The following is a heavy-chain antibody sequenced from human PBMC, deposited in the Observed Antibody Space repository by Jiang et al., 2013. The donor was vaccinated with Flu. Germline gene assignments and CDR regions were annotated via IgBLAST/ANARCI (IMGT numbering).Heavy chain of an antibody. CDR3: ARGTRTGTYYDILTGYYMGDWFDP. V-gene: IGHV1-8*01. CDR1: GYTFTSYD. D-gene: IGHD3-9*01. J-gene: IGHJ5*02. Sequence: GAEVKKPGASVKVSCKASGYTFTSYDINWVRQATGQGLEWMGWMNPNSGNTGYAQKFQGRVTMTRNTSISTAYMELSSLRSEDTAVYYCARGTRTGTYYDILTGYYMGDWFDPWGQGTLVTVSS. CDR2: MNPNSGNT.